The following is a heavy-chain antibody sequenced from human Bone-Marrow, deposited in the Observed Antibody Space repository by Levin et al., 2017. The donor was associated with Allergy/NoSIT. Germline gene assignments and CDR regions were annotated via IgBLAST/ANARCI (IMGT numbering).Heavy chain of an antibody. CDR1: GDSISSVNG. Sequence: SETLSLTCAVSGDSISSVNGWSWVRQPPGKGLEWVGEIWPDGTTYYNPSLKGRVTISTDKSKNHISLNLISVTAADTAVHYCARRRLYDSHYYYLDVWGEGTTVTVSS. CDR2: IWPDGTT. V-gene: IGHV4-4*02. D-gene: IGHD1-1*01. CDR3: ARRRLYDSHYYYLDV. J-gene: IGHJ6*03.